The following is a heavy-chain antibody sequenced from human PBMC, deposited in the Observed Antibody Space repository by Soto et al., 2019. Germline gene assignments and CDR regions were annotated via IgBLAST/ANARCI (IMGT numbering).Heavy chain of an antibody. CDR1: GYTFTGYY. Sequence: QVQLVQSGAEVKKPGASVKVSCKASGYTFTGYYMHWVRQAPGQGLEWMGWINPNSGGTNYAQKFQGWVTMTRDTSISTAYMELSRLRSDDTAVYYCARSVVRGVPYYGMDVWGQGTTVTVSS. CDR2: INPNSGGT. J-gene: IGHJ6*02. D-gene: IGHD3-10*01. V-gene: IGHV1-2*04. CDR3: ARSVVRGVPYYGMDV.